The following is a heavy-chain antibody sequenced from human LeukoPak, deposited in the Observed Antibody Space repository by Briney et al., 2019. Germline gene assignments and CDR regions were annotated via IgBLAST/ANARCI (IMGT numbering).Heavy chain of an antibody. CDR1: GYSFSTYW. CDR3: ASGKTTVTGEEAGAFDI. CDR2: IYPGDSDT. Sequence: GESLKISCKGSGYSFSTYWIGWVRQMPGKGLEWMGIIYPGDSDTRYSPSFQGQVTISADKSTSTAYLQWSSLKASDTAMYYCASGKTTVTGEEAGAFDIWGQGTMVTVSS. J-gene: IGHJ3*02. V-gene: IGHV5-51*01. D-gene: IGHD4-17*01.